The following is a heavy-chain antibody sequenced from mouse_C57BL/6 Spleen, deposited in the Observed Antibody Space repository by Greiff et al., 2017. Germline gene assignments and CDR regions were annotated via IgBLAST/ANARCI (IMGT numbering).Heavy chain of an antibody. J-gene: IGHJ3*01. V-gene: IGHV1-22*01. CDR3: ARAGRAPFAY. Sequence: VQLKQPGPELVKPGASVKMSCKASGYTFTDYYMHWVKQSPGQSLEWIGYINPNNGGTSYNQKFKGKATLTVNTSSSTAYMELRSLTSEDSAVYYCARAGRAPFAYWGQGTLVTVSA. CDR2: INPNNGGT. D-gene: IGHD3-3*01. CDR1: GYTFTDYY.